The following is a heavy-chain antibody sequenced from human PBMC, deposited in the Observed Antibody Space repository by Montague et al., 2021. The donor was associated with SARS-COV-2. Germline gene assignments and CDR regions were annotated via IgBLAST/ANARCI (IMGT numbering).Heavy chain of an antibody. D-gene: IGHD3-10*01. CDR3: ARASQPNYCGSVSWLYYDYGMDV. V-gene: IGHV3-30-3*01. CDR1: GFTFSSYA. Sequence: SLRLSCAASGFTFSSYAMHWVRQAPGKGLEWVAVILYDGSNKYYADSVKGRFTISRDNSKNTLYLQMNSLRAEDTAVYYCARASQPNYCGSVSWLYYDYGMDVWGQGTTVTVSS. J-gene: IGHJ6*02. CDR2: ILYDGSNK.